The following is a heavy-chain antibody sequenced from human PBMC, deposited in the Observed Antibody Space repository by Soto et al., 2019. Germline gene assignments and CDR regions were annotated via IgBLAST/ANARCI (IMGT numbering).Heavy chain of an antibody. D-gene: IGHD6-19*01. J-gene: IGHJ4*02. V-gene: IGHV3-9*01. CDR1: GFTFDDYS. CDR3: ERGDLGAVAGSFEY. CDR2: SSWHSGSI. Sequence: EVQLVESGGGLVQPGGSLRLSCAASGFTFDDYSMHWVRQAPGRGLEWVSGSSWHSGSIDYADSVKGRFTIARDNAKNFLYLEMNRLRPEDTAFYYCERGDLGAVAGSFEYWGQGTLVTVSS.